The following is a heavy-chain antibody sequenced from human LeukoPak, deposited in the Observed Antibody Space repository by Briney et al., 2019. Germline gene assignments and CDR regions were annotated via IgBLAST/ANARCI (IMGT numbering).Heavy chain of an antibody. J-gene: IGHJ2*01. V-gene: IGHV4-39*07. CDR2: MSYSGST. CDR3: ARDLGTTVVTPDYFDL. D-gene: IGHD4-23*01. Sequence: PSETLSLTCTVSGGSISSSSYFWGWIRQPPGTGLEWVGSMSYSGSTCYNPSLKSRVTISVDTSKNQFSLKLNSVTAANMAVYYCARDLGTTVVTPDYFDLWGRGTLVTVSS. CDR1: GGSISSSSYF.